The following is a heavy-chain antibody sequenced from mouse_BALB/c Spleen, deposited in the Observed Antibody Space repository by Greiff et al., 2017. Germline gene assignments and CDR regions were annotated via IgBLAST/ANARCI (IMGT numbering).Heavy chain of an antibody. CDR3: VSPYYRYGFDY. D-gene: IGHD2-14*01. J-gene: IGHJ2*01. CDR2: IDPANGNT. Sequence: EVQLQQSGAELVKPGASVKLSCTASGFNIKDTYMHWVKQRPEQGLEWIGRIDPANGNTKYDPKFQGKATITADTSSNTAYLQLSSLTSEDTAVYYCVSPYYRYGFDYWGQGTTLTVSS. CDR1: GFNIKDTY. V-gene: IGHV14-3*02.